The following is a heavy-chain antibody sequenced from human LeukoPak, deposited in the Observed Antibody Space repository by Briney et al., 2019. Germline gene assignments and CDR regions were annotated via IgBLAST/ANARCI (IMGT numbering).Heavy chain of an antibody. J-gene: IGHJ4*02. CDR1: GFTFSGSA. Sequence: GGSLRLSCAASGFTFSGSAMHWVRQAPGKGLEWVAVISYDGSNKYYADSVKGRFTISRDNSKNTLYLQMTSLRAEDTAVYYCAREDDSSGYLVGYFDYWGQGTLVTVSS. V-gene: IGHV3-30*04. CDR2: ISYDGSNK. CDR3: AREDDSSGYLVGYFDY. D-gene: IGHD3-22*01.